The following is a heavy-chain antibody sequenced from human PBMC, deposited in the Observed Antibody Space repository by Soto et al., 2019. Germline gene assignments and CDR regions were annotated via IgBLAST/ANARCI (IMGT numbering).Heavy chain of an antibody. V-gene: IGHV4-59*08. CDR1: GGSISNFY. Sequence: SETLSLTCTVSGGSISNFYWSWIRQPPGKGLEWIGYVYYTGSTSYNPSLNRRVTFSADSSRGQFSLRLNSVTAADTAVYYCARTVLGPDLLADSFVDYYYYMDVWGQGTTVTVSS. CDR3: ARTVLGPDLLADSFVDYYYYMDV. D-gene: IGHD3-9*01. CDR2: VYYTGST. J-gene: IGHJ6*03.